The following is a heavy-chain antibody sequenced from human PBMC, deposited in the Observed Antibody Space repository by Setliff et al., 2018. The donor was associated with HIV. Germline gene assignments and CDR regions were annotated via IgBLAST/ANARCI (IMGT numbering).Heavy chain of an antibody. CDR3: ASRGIVVVTMSMPDEFFVH. CDR1: GAPVSSGRYY. Sequence: PSETLSLTCSVSGAPVSSGRYYWGWIRQPPGKGLEWIATIHYTGSTYYNPSLRGRVTISVDRSRNQFSLTLNSVAAADTATYYCASRGIVVVTMSMPDEFFVHWGHGTLVTVSS. J-gene: IGHJ1*01. D-gene: IGHD2-21*02. CDR2: IHYTGST. V-gene: IGHV4-39*01.